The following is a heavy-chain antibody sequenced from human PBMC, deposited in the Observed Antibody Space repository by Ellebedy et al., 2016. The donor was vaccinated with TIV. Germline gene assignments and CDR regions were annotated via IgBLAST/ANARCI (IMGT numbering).Heavy chain of an antibody. CDR3: ARDIPHTGAMGD. Sequence: AASVKVSCKASGGTFSSYAISWVRQAPGQGLEWMGWISGYDGNTNYAQKLQGRVTMTTDTSTSTAYMELSSLRSEDTAVYYCARDIPHTGAMGDWGQGTLVTVSS. D-gene: IGHD5-18*01. CDR2: ISGYDGNT. CDR1: GGTFSSYA. J-gene: IGHJ4*02. V-gene: IGHV1-18*01.